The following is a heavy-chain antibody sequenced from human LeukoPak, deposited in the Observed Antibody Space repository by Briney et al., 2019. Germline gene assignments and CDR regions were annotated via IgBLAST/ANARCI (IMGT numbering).Heavy chain of an antibody. D-gene: IGHD6-19*01. CDR2: IYSGGST. Sequence: GGSLRLSCAASGFTVSSNYMSWVSQAPGKGLEWVSVIYSGGSTYYADSVKGRFTISRDNSKNTLYLQMNSLRAEDTAVYYCARDRYSSGWSPFDYWGQGTLVTVSS. CDR1: GFTVSSNY. V-gene: IGHV3-66*01. J-gene: IGHJ4*02. CDR3: ARDRYSSGWSPFDY.